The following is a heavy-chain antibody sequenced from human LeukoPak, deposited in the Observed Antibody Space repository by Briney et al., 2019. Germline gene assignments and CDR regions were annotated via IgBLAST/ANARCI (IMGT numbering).Heavy chain of an antibody. V-gene: IGHV3-23*01. D-gene: IGHD5-18*01. CDR2: ISGSGGST. J-gene: IGHJ4*02. CDR1: GFTFSSYA. CDR3: AKDRTDTAMVTAGDFDY. Sequence: PGGSLRLSCAASGFTFSSYAMSWVRQAPGKGLEWVSAISGSGGSTYYADSVKGRFTISRDNSKNTLYLQMNSLRAEDTAVYYCAKDRTDTAMVTAGDFDYWGQGTLVTVSS.